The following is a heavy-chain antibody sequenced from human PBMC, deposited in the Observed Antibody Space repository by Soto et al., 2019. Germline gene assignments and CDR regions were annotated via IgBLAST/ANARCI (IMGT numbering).Heavy chain of an antibody. CDR3: ARGDDYSNSRRNYYYYYMDV. CDR1: GYSFTSYW. CDR2: IYPGDSDT. J-gene: IGHJ6*03. Sequence: GESLKISCKGSGYSFTSYWIGWVRQMPGKGLEWMGIIYPGDSDTRYSPSFQGQVTISADKSISTAYLQWSSLKASDTAMYYCARGDDYSNSRRNYYYYYMDVWGKGTTVTVSS. D-gene: IGHD4-4*01. V-gene: IGHV5-51*01.